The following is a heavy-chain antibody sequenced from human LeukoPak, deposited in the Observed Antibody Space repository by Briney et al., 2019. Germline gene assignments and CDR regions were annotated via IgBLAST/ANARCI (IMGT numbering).Heavy chain of an antibody. CDR1: GGSFSGYY. D-gene: IGHD3-10*01. CDR3: ATGITMVRGDAFYI. V-gene: IGHV4-34*01. CDR2: INHSGST. Sequence: SETLSLTCAVYGGSFSGYYWSWIRQPPGKGLEWIGEINHSGSTNYNPSLKSRVTISVDTSKNQFSLKLSSVTAADTAVYYFATGITMVRGDAFYIWGQGTMVTVSS. J-gene: IGHJ3*02.